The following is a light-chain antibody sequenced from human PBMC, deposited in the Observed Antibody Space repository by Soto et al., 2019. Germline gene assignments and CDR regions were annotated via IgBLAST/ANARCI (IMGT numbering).Light chain of an antibody. CDR3: GTWDSRMSVGV. CDR1: SSNIGNNF. Sequence: QSVLTQPTSVSAAPGQKVTISCSGSSSNIGNNFVSWYQQIPGTAPKLLIYDNNKRPSGIPDRFSGSKSGTSASLGITGLQTGDEADYYCGTWDSRMSVGVFGGGTKLTVL. J-gene: IGLJ3*02. CDR2: DNN. V-gene: IGLV1-51*01.